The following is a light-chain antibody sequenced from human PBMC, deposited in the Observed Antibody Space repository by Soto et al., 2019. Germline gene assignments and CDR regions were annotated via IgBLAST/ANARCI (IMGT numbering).Light chain of an antibody. J-gene: IGKJ2*03. V-gene: IGKV1-5*01. CDR2: GAS. Sequence: DLQMTQSPSTLSASVGGRVTITCRASQSVGTWVAWYQQKPGKAPKLLIYGASNLESGVPSRFSGSGYGTEFTLTITTLQPDDFATYFCQQYNTYYSFGQGTKLEIK. CDR3: QQYNTYYS. CDR1: QSVGTW.